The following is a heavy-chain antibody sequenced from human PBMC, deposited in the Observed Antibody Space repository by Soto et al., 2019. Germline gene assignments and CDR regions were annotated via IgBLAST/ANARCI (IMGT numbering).Heavy chain of an antibody. V-gene: IGHV3-48*01. J-gene: IGHJ4*02. CDR3: ARDPKSGNQKLYFDY. CDR2: ISSSSFTI. Sequence: TGGSLRLSCAASGFRFSDYSMNWVRQAPGRGLEWVSYISSSSFTIHYADSVEGRFAISRDNAKNSLYLQMNSLRVEDTAVYYCARDPKSGNQKLYFDYWGQGALVTVSS. D-gene: IGHD1-26*01. CDR1: GFRFSDYS.